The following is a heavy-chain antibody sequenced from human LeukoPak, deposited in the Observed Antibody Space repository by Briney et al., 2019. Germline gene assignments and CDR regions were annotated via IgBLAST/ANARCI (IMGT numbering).Heavy chain of an antibody. CDR2: IYYSGST. Sequence: PSETLSLTCTVSGCSISSYYWSCIRQPPGKGLEWIGYIYYSGSTNYNPSLKSRVTISVDTSKNQFSLKLSSVTAEDEAVYYCARTQDTYCGGDCFTFDYWLQGSLVTV. CDR3: ARTQDTYCGGDCFTFDY. CDR1: GCSISSYY. V-gene: IGHV4-59*01. J-gene: IGHJ4*02. D-gene: IGHD2-21*02.